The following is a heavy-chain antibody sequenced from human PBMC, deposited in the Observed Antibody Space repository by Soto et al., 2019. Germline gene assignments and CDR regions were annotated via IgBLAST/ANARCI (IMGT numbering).Heavy chain of an antibody. J-gene: IGHJ5*02. D-gene: IGHD6-19*01. V-gene: IGHV3-74*01. CDR2: INSDGSST. Sequence: SLRLSCAASGFTFRTYWMDWVRQVPGKGLMWVSRINSDGSSTVYADSVKGRFTISRDNAKSTLYLQMNSLTAEDTAVYCCARNPAPSGWYDRWGQGALVTVSS. CDR3: ARNPAPSGWYDR. CDR1: GFTFRTYW.